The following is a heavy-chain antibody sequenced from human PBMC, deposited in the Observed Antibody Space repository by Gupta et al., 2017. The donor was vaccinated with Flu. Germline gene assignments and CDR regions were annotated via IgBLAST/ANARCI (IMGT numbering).Heavy chain of an antibody. J-gene: IGHJ3*01. CDR1: GPILSGYW. Sequence: EVQLVESGGGLVQPGGSLRLSCAASGPILSGYWMHWVRQAPGKGLVWVSRISPEGSSATYADSVNGRLTISRDNAKNTLYLQINSLRAEDTAVYYCAADGDGSGYYYAFDFWGQGTMVTVSS. D-gene: IGHD3-22*01. V-gene: IGHV3-74*01. CDR3: AADGDGSGYYYAFDF. CDR2: ISPEGSSA.